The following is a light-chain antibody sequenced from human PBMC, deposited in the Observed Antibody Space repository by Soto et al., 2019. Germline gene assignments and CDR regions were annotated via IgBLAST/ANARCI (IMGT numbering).Light chain of an antibody. J-gene: IGKJ4*01. CDR1: QSVLYSSNNKNY. V-gene: IGKV4-1*01. CDR2: WAS. Sequence: DIVMTQSPDSLAVSLGERATINCKSSQSVLYSSNNKNYLAWYQQKPGQPPKLLIYWASTRESGVPYRFSGSWSGTDFTHTISRMLTEDVAGYDCQQYYPIPGFGGGTKVESK. CDR3: QQYYPIPG.